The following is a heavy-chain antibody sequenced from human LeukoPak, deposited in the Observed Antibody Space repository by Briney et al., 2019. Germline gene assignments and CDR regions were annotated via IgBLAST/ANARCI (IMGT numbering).Heavy chain of an antibody. J-gene: IGHJ4*02. Sequence: SEALSLTCAVHGGSFSGFYWTWMRQPPGKGPEWIGEVNHSRGTNYNPSLKSRVTISEDTSKNQFSLNLTSVTAADTAVYYCARGLGEGYPDSWGQGTLVTVSS. D-gene: IGHD5-24*01. CDR2: VNHSRGT. V-gene: IGHV4-34*01. CDR3: ARGLGEGYPDS. CDR1: GGSFSGFY.